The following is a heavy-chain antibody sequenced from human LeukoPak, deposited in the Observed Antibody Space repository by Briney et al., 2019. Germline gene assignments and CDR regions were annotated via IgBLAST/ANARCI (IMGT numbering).Heavy chain of an antibody. Sequence: GGSLRLSCAASGFTFSSYAMHWVRQAPGKGLEWVAVISYDGSNKYYADSVKGRFTISRDNSKNTLYLQMNSLRAEDTAVYYCARGSSSWPHYHYYGMDVWGQGTTVTVSS. V-gene: IGHV3-30*04. CDR1: GFTFSSYA. J-gene: IGHJ6*02. CDR2: ISYDGSNK. D-gene: IGHD6-13*01. CDR3: ARGSSSWPHYHYYGMDV.